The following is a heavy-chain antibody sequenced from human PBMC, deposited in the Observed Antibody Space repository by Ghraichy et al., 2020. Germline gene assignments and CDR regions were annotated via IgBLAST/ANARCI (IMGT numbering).Heavy chain of an antibody. CDR1: GFIFSNAW. D-gene: IGHD1-26*01. V-gene: IGHV3-15*01. Sequence: GGSLRLSCAASGFIFSNAWMSWVRQAQGKGLEWVGRIKSKTDGGTTDYAAPVKGRFTISSDDSKNTLYLQMNSLKSEDTAVYYCTTDPEWELLSYYYGMDVWGQGTTVTFSS. J-gene: IGHJ6*02. CDR2: IKSKTDGGTT. CDR3: TTDPEWELLSYYYGMDV.